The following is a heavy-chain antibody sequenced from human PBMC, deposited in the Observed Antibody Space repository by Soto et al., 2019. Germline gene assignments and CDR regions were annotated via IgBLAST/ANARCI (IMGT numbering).Heavy chain of an antibody. D-gene: IGHD5-12*01. V-gene: IGHV3-23*01. CDR1: GFTFSSYA. CDR3: ANALGGSGSSSYFDY. Sequence: GGSLRLSCAASGFTFSSYAMTWVRQAPGKGLEWVSAISGSGGSTYYADSVKGRFTISRDNSKNTLYLQMNSLRAEDTAVYYCANALGGSGSSSYFDYWGQGTLVNVSS. CDR2: ISGSGGST. J-gene: IGHJ4*02.